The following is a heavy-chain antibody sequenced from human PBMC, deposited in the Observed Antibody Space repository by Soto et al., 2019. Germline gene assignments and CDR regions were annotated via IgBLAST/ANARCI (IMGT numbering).Heavy chain of an antibody. Sequence: QVQLVESGGGVVHPGRSLRLSCAASGFTFSTYAMHWVRQAPGKGLEWVAVILYDGSKKDYADSVKGRFTISRDNSKNTLYLQMNSLRAEDTAVYYCARVNIAWNDVGAMDVWGQGTTVTVSS. J-gene: IGHJ6*02. CDR1: GFTFSTYA. V-gene: IGHV3-30-3*01. D-gene: IGHD1-1*01. CDR2: ILYDGSKK. CDR3: ARVNIAWNDVGAMDV.